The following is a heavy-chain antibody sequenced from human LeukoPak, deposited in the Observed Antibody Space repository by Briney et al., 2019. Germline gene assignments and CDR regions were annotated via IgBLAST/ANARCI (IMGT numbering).Heavy chain of an antibody. D-gene: IGHD3/OR15-3a*01. V-gene: IGHV4-34*01. CDR1: GGSFSGYY. J-gene: IGHJ4*02. CDR3: ARQTGSGLFILP. Sequence: SETLSLTCAVYGGSFSGYYWTWIRQSPGKGLEWIGEINHSGSTNYNPSLTSRVTISVDTSKNQFSLKLSSVTAADTAVYYCARQTGSGLFILPGGQGTLVTVSS. CDR2: INHSGST.